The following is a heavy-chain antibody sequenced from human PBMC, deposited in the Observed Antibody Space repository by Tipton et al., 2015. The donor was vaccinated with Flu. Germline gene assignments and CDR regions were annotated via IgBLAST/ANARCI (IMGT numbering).Heavy chain of an antibody. CDR2: IYPGDSDA. J-gene: IGHJ4*02. D-gene: IGHD3-22*01. CDR1: GYDFSRYW. CDR3: ACQTYFFDSSGYYFRGFNY. Sequence: QSGAEVKKSGEPLKISCKGSGYDFSRYWIGWVRQMPGKGLEWMGIIYPGDSDARYNPSFQGQVTMSVDKSTTTAYLQWSSLNASDTAMYFCACQTYFFDSSGYYFRGFNYWGQGTLVTVSS. V-gene: IGHV5-51*01.